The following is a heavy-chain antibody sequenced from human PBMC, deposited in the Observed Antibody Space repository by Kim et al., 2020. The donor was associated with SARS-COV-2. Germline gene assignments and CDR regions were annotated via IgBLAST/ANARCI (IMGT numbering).Heavy chain of an antibody. CDR2: IHSSGRT. D-gene: IGHD6-13*01. Sequence: ETLSLTCTVSGGSITTNYWSWIRQPAGQGLEWIGRIHSSGRTNYNPSLKSRVTMSADTSKNQFSLNLTSVTAADTAVYYCAREMSSSWYSSDAFEIWGQGTMVAVSS. J-gene: IGHJ3*02. CDR3: AREMSSSWYSSDAFEI. CDR1: GGSITTNY. V-gene: IGHV4-4*07.